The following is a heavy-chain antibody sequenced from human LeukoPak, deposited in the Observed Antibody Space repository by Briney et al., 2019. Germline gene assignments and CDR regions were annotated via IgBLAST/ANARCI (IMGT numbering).Heavy chain of an antibody. CDR2: ISYDGSNR. V-gene: IGHV3-30*18. J-gene: IGHJ4*02. Sequence: GGSLRLSCAASEFTFNNYGMHWVRQAPGKGLEWVAVISYDGSNRYYGDSVKGRFTISRDNSKNTLYLQMNSLRADDTAVYYCVKGQARYGHGFLFDYWGQGTLVTVSS. D-gene: IGHD5-18*01. CDR3: VKGQARYGHGFLFDY. CDR1: EFTFNNYG.